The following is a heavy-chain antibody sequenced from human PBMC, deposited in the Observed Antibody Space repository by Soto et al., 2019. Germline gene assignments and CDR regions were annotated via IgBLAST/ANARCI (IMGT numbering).Heavy chain of an antibody. Sequence: SETLSLTCSLSGAYITSTTYFWAWIRQPPGKGLEWVGSIYYSGKTHDNPSLKSRTTISVDRSRNQFSLQVSSVTAADTAVYYCAKNLPRTGRFDYWGRGTVVNVS. V-gene: IGHV4-39*01. CDR3: AKNLPRTGRFDY. J-gene: IGHJ4*02. CDR1: GAYITSTTYF. CDR2: IYYSGKT.